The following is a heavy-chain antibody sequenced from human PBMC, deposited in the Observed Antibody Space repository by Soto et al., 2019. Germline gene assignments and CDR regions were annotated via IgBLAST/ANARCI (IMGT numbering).Heavy chain of an antibody. CDR1: GFSLSNARMG. D-gene: IGHD1-26*01. Sequence: QVTLKESGPVLVKPTETLTLTCTVSGFSLSNARMGVSWIRQPPGKALEWLAHIFSNDEKSYSTSLKSRLTISKDTSKSQVVLTMTNMDPVDTATYYCARNNGIVGATNFDYWGQGTLVTVSS. CDR2: IFSNDEK. V-gene: IGHV2-26*01. CDR3: ARNNGIVGATNFDY. J-gene: IGHJ4*02.